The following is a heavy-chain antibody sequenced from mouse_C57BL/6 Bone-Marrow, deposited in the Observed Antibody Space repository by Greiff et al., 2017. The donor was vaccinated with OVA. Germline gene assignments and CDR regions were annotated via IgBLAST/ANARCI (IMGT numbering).Heavy chain of an antibody. V-gene: IGHV1-82*01. CDR3: ARRGY. CDR2: IYPGDGDT. Sequence: VKLMESGPELVKPGASVKISCKASGYAFSSSWMNWVQQRPGKGLEWIGRIYPGDGDTNYNGKFKGKATLTADKSSSTAYMHLSSLTSEDSAVYFCARRGYWGQGTSLTVSS. J-gene: IGHJ2*02. CDR1: GYAFSSSW.